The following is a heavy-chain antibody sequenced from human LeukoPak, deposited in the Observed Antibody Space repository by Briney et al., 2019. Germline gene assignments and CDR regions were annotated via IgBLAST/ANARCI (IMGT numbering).Heavy chain of an antibody. J-gene: IGHJ5*02. V-gene: IGHV4-34*01. D-gene: IGHD4-17*01. CDR1: GGSFSAYY. CDR2: INHSRNT. CDR3: ARDRQTVIAP. Sequence: SETLSLTCGVYGGSFSAYYWSWIRQPPGKGLEWIGEINHSRNTNYNPSLKSRVTMSVDTSKNQFSLTLSSVTAADTAVYYCARDRQTVIAPWGQGTLVTVSS.